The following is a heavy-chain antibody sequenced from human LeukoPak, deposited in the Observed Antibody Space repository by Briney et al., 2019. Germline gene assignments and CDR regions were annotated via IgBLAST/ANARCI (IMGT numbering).Heavy chain of an antibody. V-gene: IGHV3-11*04. CDR1: GFTFSDYY. D-gene: IGHD3-22*01. CDR3: AGWGFDYYDSSGYLFDY. CDR2: ISSSGSTI. Sequence: GGSLRLSCAASGFTFSDYYMSWIRQAPGKGLEWVSYISSSGSTIYYADSVKGRFTISRDNAKNSLYLQMNSLRAEDTAVYYCAGWGFDYYDSSGYLFDYWGQGTLVTVSS. J-gene: IGHJ4*02.